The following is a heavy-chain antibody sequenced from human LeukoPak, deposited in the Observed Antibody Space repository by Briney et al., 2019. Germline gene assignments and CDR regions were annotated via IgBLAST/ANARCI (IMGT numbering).Heavy chain of an antibody. V-gene: IGHV3-48*01. J-gene: IGHJ4*02. CDR2: ISSSSSTI. D-gene: IGHD2-15*01. CDR3: ARAVHCSGGSCYRDHFDY. Sequence: GGSLRLSCAASGFTFSSYSMNWVRQAPGKGLEWVSYISSSSSTIYYADSVKGRFTISRDNAKNSLYLQMNSLRAEDTAVYYCARAVHCSGGSCYRDHFDYWGQGTLVTVSS. CDR1: GFTFSSYS.